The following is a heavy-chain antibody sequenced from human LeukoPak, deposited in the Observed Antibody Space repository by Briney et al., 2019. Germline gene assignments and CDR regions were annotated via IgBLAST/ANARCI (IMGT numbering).Heavy chain of an antibody. D-gene: IGHD4-17*01. Sequence: GGSLRLSCAASGFTFSSYAMSWVRQAPGKGLAWVSAISGSGGSTYYADSVKGRFTISRDNSKNTLYLQMNSMRAEDTAVYYCAKDTYGEDAFDIWGQGTMVTVSS. CDR2: ISGSGGST. V-gene: IGHV3-23*01. CDR1: GFTFSSYA. CDR3: AKDTYGEDAFDI. J-gene: IGHJ3*02.